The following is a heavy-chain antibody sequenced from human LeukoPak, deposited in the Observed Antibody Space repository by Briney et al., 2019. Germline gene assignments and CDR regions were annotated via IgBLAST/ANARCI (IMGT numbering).Heavy chain of an antibody. CDR1: GGSISSGSYY. J-gene: IGHJ4*02. CDR2: IYTSGST. CDR3: ASGSRDGNARLDY. D-gene: IGHD5-24*01. V-gene: IGHV4-61*02. Sequence: SETLSLTCTVSGGSISSGSYYWSWIRQPAGKGLEWIGRIYTSGSTNYNPSLKSRVTISVDTSTTQFSLKLSSVTAADTAVYYCASGSRDGNARLDYWGQGTLVTVSS.